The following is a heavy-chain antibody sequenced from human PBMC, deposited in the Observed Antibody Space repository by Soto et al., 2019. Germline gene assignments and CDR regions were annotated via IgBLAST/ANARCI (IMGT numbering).Heavy chain of an antibody. CDR2: ISSSSSYI. CDR3: ARDSSSFGGGFDY. Sequence: GGSLRLSCAASGFTFSSYSMNWVRQAPGKGLEWVSSISSSSSYIYYADSVKGRFTISRDNAKNSLYLQMNSLRAEDTAVYYCARDSSSFGGGFDYWGQGTLVTVSS. V-gene: IGHV3-21*01. J-gene: IGHJ4*02. CDR1: GFTFSSYS. D-gene: IGHD6-6*01.